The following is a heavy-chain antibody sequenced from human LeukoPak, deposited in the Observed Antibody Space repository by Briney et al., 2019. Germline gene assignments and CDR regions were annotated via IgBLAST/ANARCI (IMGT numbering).Heavy chain of an antibody. CDR1: GFTFSSYS. D-gene: IGHD4-17*01. J-gene: IGHJ4*02. V-gene: IGHV3-21*04. CDR3: ARLPTTVSFFDY. CDR2: ISSSSSYI. Sequence: PGGSLRLSCAASGFTFSSYSMNWVRQAPGKGLEWVSSISSSSSYIYYADAVKGRFTISRDNSKNTLYLHMNSLRAGDTAVYFCARLPTTVSFFDYWGQGTLVSVSS.